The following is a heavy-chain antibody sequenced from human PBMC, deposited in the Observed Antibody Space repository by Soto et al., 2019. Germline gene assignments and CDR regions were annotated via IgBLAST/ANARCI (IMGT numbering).Heavy chain of an antibody. V-gene: IGHV3-23*01. D-gene: IGHD3-16*01. J-gene: IGHJ6*02. CDR3: AKLLGGLNTAMDV. Sequence: EVHLLESGGGLVQPGGSLRLSCAASGFTFSTYAMSWVRQAPGKGLEWVSGLTDPGDTKYYTDSVKGRFTVSRDNSKNTLYLQMNRMRAEDTAVYYCAKLLGGLNTAMDVWGQGTTVTVSS. CDR1: GFTFSTYA. CDR2: LTDPGDTK.